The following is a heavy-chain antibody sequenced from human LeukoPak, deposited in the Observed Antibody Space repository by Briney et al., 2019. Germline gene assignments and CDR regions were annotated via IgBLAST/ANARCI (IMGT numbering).Heavy chain of an antibody. CDR2: ISSSGSTI. J-gene: IGHJ6*03. CDR1: GFAFSDYY. CDR3: AKDVVDYDRNAKTYYYYFMDV. V-gene: IGHV3-11*01. Sequence: PGGSLRLSCAASGFAFSDYYMSWIRQAPGKGLEWVSYISSSGSTIYYADSVKGRFTISRDNSWNSVYLQMNSLRREDTATYYCAKDVVDYDRNAKTYYYYFMDVWGTGTAVTVSS. D-gene: IGHD4-23*01.